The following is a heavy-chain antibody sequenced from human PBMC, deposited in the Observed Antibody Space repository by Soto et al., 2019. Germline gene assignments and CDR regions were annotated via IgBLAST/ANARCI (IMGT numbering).Heavy chain of an antibody. CDR3: AREDIVVVPAANIYYYYGMDV. D-gene: IGHD2-2*01. Sequence: QVQLVESGGGVVQPGRSLRLSCAASGFTFSSYGMHWVRQAPGKGLEWVAVIWYDGSNKYYADSVKGRFTISRDNSKNTLYLQMNSLRAEDTAVYYCAREDIVVVPAANIYYYYGMDVW. CDR1: GFTFSSYG. CDR2: IWYDGSNK. V-gene: IGHV3-33*01. J-gene: IGHJ6*01.